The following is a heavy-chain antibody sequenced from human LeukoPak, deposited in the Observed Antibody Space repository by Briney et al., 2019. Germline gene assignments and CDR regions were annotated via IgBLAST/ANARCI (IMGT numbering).Heavy chain of an antibody. V-gene: IGHV3-30*02. J-gene: IGHJ6*03. D-gene: IGHD6-25*01. CDR2: IRYDGSNK. CDR1: GFTFSSYW. Sequence: PGGSLRLSCAASGFTFSSYWMSWVRQAPGKGLEWVAFIRYDGSNKYYADSVKGRFTISRDNSKNTLYLQMNSLRAEDTAVYYCAKGVEQRYYFYYMDVWGKGTTVTVSS. CDR3: AKGVEQRYYFYYMDV.